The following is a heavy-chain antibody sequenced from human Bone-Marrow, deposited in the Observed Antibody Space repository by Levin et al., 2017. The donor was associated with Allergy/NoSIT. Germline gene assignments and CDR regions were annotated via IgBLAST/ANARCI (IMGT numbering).Heavy chain of an antibody. CDR2: IYSAGES. V-gene: IGHV3-53*01. CDR1: FFPFLPPS. CDR3: ARNVPVTDLGY. J-gene: IGHJ4*02. D-gene: IGHD1-14*01. Sequence: SLLLSFSSSFFPFLPPSLAWVRQAPGRGLEWVSLIYSAGESRYADSVRGRFTISLDLSTNTVYLEMKSLRAEDTAIYYCARNVPVTDLGYWGRGTLVTVSS.